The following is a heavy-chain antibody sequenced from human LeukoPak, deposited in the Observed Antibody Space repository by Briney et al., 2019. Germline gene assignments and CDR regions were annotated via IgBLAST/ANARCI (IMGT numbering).Heavy chain of an antibody. V-gene: IGHV3-23*01. CDR1: GFTFSSYA. J-gene: IGHJ4*02. CDR2: ISGSGGST. D-gene: IGHD6-19*01. CDR3: AKSKAVAGRAKAYYFDY. Sequence: GGSLSLSCAASGFTFSSYAMSWVRQAPGKGLEWVSAISGSGGSTYYADSVKGRFTISRDNSKNTLYLQMNSLRAEDTAVYYCAKSKAVAGRAKAYYFDYWGQGTLVTVSS.